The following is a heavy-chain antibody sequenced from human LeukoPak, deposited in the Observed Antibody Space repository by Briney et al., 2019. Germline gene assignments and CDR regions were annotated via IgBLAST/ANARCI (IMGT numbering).Heavy chain of an antibody. CDR1: GFTVSSNY. V-gene: IGHV3-53*01. Sequence: GGSLRLSCAASGFTVSSNYMSWVRQAPGKGLEWVSVIYSGGSTYYADSVKGRFTISRDNSKNTLYLQMNSLKTEDTAVYYCTGVGYDSSGFYFDYWGQGTLVTVSS. CDR3: TGVGYDSSGFYFDY. CDR2: IYSGGST. D-gene: IGHD3-22*01. J-gene: IGHJ4*02.